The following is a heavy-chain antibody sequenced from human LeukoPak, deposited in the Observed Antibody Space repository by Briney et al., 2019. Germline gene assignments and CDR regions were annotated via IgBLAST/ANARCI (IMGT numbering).Heavy chain of an antibody. Sequence: PGGSLRLSCAASGFTFSSYAMSWVRQAPGKGLEWVSAISGSGGSTYYADSVKGRFTISRDNSKNTLYLQMNSLRAEDTAVYYCAKDRSAYSSSWYPFDYWGQRTLVTVSS. D-gene: IGHD6-13*01. CDR1: GFTFSSYA. J-gene: IGHJ4*02. CDR3: AKDRSAYSSSWYPFDY. CDR2: ISGSGGST. V-gene: IGHV3-23*01.